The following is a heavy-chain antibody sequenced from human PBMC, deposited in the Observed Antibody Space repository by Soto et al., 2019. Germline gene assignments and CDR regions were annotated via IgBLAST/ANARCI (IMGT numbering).Heavy chain of an antibody. Sequence: GASVKVSRNASGYTFTSYYMHWVRQAPGQGLEWIGIINPSGGNTSYAQKFQCRVTMTRDTSTSTVYMELSSLRSEDTAVYYCERDSSSSGGFDPWGQGTLVTVSS. D-gene: IGHD6-6*01. J-gene: IGHJ5*02. CDR1: GYTFTSYY. V-gene: IGHV1-46*01. CDR2: INPSGGNT. CDR3: ERDSSSSGGFDP.